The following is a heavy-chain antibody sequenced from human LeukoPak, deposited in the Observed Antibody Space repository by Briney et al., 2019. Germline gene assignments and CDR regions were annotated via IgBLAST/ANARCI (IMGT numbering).Heavy chain of an antibody. D-gene: IGHD6-19*01. CDR1: GFSLSNARMG. J-gene: IGHJ5*02. V-gene: IGHV2-26*01. Sequence: ESGPVLVKPTETLTLTCTVSGFSLSNARMGVSWIRQPPGKALEWLAHIFSNDEESYSTSLKSRLTISKDTSKSQVVLTMTNMDPVDTATYYCARILLETYSSGWANWFNPWGQGTLVTVSS. CDR3: ARILLETYSSGWANWFNP. CDR2: IFSNDEE.